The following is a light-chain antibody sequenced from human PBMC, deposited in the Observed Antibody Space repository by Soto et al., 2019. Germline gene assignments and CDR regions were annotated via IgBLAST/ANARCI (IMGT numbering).Light chain of an antibody. J-gene: IGLJ1*01. Sequence: SALTQPAPLSGSPGQSITISCTGTSSDVGTYNSVSWYQQYPGKAPKLMIHDVSNRPSGVSNRFSGSKSGNTASLTISGLQAEDEADYYCSSYTSSSSYVFGSGTKVTVL. V-gene: IGLV2-14*01. CDR1: SSDVGTYNS. CDR3: SSYTSSSSYV. CDR2: DVS.